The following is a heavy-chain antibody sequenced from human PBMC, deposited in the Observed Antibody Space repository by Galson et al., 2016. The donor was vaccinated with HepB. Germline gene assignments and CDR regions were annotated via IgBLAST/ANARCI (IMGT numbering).Heavy chain of an antibody. J-gene: IGHJ4*02. CDR1: GDSISWTW. CDR2: MHHSGLS. V-gene: IGHV4-4*02. Sequence: SETLSLTCAVSGDSISWTWWSWVRQAPGKGLEWIGEMHHSGLSNYNPPLKSRVSTSVDTSRNQFSLGLSAVNDAATAVYYCVSHRMYQFDFWGQGALVTVSS. D-gene: IGHD2-2*01. CDR3: VSHRMYQFDF.